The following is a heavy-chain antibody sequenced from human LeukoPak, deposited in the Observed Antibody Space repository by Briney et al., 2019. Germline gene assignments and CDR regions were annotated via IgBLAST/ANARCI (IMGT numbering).Heavy chain of an antibody. V-gene: IGHV1-69*05. J-gene: IGHJ1*01. Sequence: ASVKVSYKASGGTFSSYAISWVRQAPGQGLEWMGGIIPIFGTANYAQKLQGRVTMTTDTSTSTAYMELRSLRSDDTAVYYCASSVAYCSSTSCYLIEYFQHWGQGTLVTVSS. CDR1: GGTFSSYA. CDR2: IIPIFGTA. CDR3: ASSVAYCSSTSCYLIEYFQH. D-gene: IGHD2-2*01.